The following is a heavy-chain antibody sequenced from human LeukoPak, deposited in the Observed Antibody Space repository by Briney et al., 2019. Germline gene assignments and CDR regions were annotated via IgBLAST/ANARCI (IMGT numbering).Heavy chain of an antibody. J-gene: IGHJ4*02. V-gene: IGHV3-66*01. CDR1: GFTVSNNY. CDR2: IYSGGST. CDR3: AREGYCGGDCFLY. D-gene: IGHD2-21*02. Sequence: GGSLRLSCAASGFTVSNNYMSWVRQAPGKALEWLSAIYSGGSTDYADSVEGRCTISRDNSKNTLYLEMNSLRAEGTAVYYCAREGYCGGDCFLYWGQGTLVTV.